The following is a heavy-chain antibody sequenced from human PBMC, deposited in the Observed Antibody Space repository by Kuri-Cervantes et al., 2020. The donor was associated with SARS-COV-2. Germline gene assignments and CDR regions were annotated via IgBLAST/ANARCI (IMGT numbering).Heavy chain of an antibody. CDR1: GFTFSSCA. CDR3: ARDIAVAEVGVAY. V-gene: IGHV3-30-3*01. D-gene: IGHD6-19*01. Sequence: GGSLRLSCAASGFTFSSCAMHWVRQAPGKGLEWVAVISYDGSNKYYADSVKGRFTISRDNSKNTLYLQMNSLRAEDTAVYYCARDIAVAEVGVAYWGQGTLVTVSS. CDR2: ISYDGSNK. J-gene: IGHJ4*02.